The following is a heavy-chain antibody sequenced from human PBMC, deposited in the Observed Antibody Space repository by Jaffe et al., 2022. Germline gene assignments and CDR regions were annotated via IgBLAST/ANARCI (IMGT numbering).Heavy chain of an antibody. CDR3: ARVGLESVILGYCSGGSCRPYYYYYYMDV. V-gene: IGHV4-4*02. J-gene: IGHJ6*03. CDR2: IYHSGST. CDR1: GGSISSSNW. Sequence: QVQLQESGPGLVKPSGTLSLTCAVSGGSISSSNWWSWVRQPPGKGLEWIGEIYHSGSTNYNPSLKSRVTISVDKSKNQFSLKLSSVTAADTAVYYCARVGLESVILGYCSGGSCRPYYYYYYMDVWGKGTTVTVSS. D-gene: IGHD2-15*01.